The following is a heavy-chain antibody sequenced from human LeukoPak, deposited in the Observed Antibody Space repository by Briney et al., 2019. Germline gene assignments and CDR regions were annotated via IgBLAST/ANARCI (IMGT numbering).Heavy chain of an antibody. CDR2: FDPEDGET. Sequence: ASVKVSCKVSEHTLTELSMHWVRQAPGKGLEWMGGFDPEDGETIYAQKFQGRVTMTEDTSTDTAYMELSSLRSEDTAVYYCATGGIAAVWGYFDYWGQGTLVTVSS. V-gene: IGHV1-24*01. CDR1: EHTLTELS. J-gene: IGHJ4*02. D-gene: IGHD6-13*01. CDR3: ATGGIAAVWGYFDY.